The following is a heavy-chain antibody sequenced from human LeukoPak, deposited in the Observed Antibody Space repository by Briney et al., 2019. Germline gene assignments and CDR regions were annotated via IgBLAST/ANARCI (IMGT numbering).Heavy chain of an antibody. Sequence: GASVKVSCRASGYTFTGYYMFWLRQAPRQGLELMGRINPNSGGKNYAQKFQGRGTMSRDTSITTAYMELSSLRSDDTAVYYCARDLPSPTISVADDYWGQGTLVTVSS. D-gene: IGHD6-19*01. CDR2: INPNSGGK. J-gene: IGHJ4*02. CDR3: ARDLPSPTISVADDY. CDR1: GYTFTGYY. V-gene: IGHV1-2*06.